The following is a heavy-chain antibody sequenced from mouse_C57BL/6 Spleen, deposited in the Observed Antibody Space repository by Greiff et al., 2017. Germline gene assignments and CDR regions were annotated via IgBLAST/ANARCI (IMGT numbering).Heavy chain of an antibody. D-gene: IGHD1-1*01. CDR3: ARLGVITTVVGGAMDY. V-gene: IGHV1-55*01. CDR1: GYTFTSYW. J-gene: IGHJ4*01. CDR2: INPGSGST. Sequence: QVQLQQSGAELVKPGASVKMSCKASGYTFTSYWITWVKQRPGQGLEWVGAINPGSGSTNYNEKFKSRVTLSVDKSSSPAYMQLSSLTAEDAAVYYCARLGVITTVVGGAMDYGGQGTSATVSS.